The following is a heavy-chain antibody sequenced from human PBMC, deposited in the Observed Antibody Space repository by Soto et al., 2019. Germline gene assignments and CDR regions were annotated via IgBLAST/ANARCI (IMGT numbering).Heavy chain of an antibody. Sequence: GASVKVSFKASGYTFTSYAMHWVRQAPGQRLEWMGWINAGNGNTKYSQKFQGRVTITRDTSASTAYMELSSLRSEDTAVYYCARGDLEQLGNWFDPWGQGTRVTV. J-gene: IGHJ5*02. CDR1: GYTFTSYA. V-gene: IGHV1-3*01. CDR2: INAGNGNT. D-gene: IGHD6-6*01. CDR3: ARGDLEQLGNWFDP.